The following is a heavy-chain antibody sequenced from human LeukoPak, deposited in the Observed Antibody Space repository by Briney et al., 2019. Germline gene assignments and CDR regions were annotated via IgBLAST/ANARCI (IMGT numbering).Heavy chain of an antibody. CDR2: INHSGST. Sequence: ETLSLTCAVYGGSFSGYYWSWIRQPPGKGLEWIGEINHSGSTNYNPSLKSRVTISVDTSKNQFSLKLSSVTAADTAVYYCARRKYYYDSSGYYFDYWGRGTLVTVSS. J-gene: IGHJ4*02. V-gene: IGHV4-34*01. CDR3: ARRKYYYDSSGYYFDY. CDR1: GGSFSGYY. D-gene: IGHD3-22*01.